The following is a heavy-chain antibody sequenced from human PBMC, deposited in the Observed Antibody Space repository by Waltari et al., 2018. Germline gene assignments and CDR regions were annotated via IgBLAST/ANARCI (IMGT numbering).Heavy chain of an antibody. CDR2: IYSGGGT. D-gene: IGHD2-2*02. Sequence: EVQLVESGGGLIQPGGSLRLSCAASGFTVSSNYMSWVRQAPGKGLEWVSVIYSGGGTYNADPLKGRFTISRDNSKNTLYLQMNSLRAEDTAVYYCARGGYTEGAAMDYYYYGMDVWGKGTTVTVSS. CDR1: GFTVSSNY. V-gene: IGHV3-53*01. CDR3: ARGGYTEGAAMDYYYYGMDV. J-gene: IGHJ6*04.